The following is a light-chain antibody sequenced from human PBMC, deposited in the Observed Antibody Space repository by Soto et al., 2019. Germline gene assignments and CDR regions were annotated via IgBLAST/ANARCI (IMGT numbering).Light chain of an antibody. V-gene: IGLV1-40*01. CDR2: GNS. Sequence: QAVVTQPPSVSGAPGQRVTISCTGSSSNIGAGYDVHWYQQLPGTAPKLLIYGNSNRPSGVRDRFSGSKSGTSASLAITGRKAEDEVDYYCQSYDSSLSGWVFGGGTKVTVL. CDR1: SSNIGAGYD. CDR3: QSYDSSLSGWV. J-gene: IGLJ3*02.